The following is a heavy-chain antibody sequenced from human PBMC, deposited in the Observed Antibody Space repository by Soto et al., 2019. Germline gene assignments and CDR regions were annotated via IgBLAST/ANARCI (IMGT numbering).Heavy chain of an antibody. D-gene: IGHD2-15*01. CDR1: GYSISSGFH. CDR2: VHYSGNT. J-gene: IGHJ5*02. V-gene: IGHV4-38-2*02. Sequence: PSDTLSLTCTVSGYSISSGFHWAWIRQPPGKGLEWLGSVHYSGNTYYNPSLKSRLTISVDKSKNQFSLNLSSVTAADTAVYYCARQDRVVAEGRWFDPWGQGTLVTVSS. CDR3: ARQDRVVAEGRWFDP.